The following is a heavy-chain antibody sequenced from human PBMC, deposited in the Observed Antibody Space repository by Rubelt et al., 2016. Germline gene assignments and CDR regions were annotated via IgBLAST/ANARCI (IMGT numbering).Heavy chain of an antibody. CDR3: ARDGVAVAGRRYNWFDP. D-gene: IGHD6-19*01. CDR1: GGSFSGYY. Sequence: QVQLQQWGAGLLKPSETLSLTCAVYGGSFSGYYWSWIRQPPGKGLEWIGEINHSGSTTYNPSLKSRVTISVDTSKNQFSLKLSSVTAADTAVYYCARDGVAVAGRRYNWFDPWGQGTLVAVSS. J-gene: IGHJ5*02. CDR2: INHSGST. V-gene: IGHV4-34*01.